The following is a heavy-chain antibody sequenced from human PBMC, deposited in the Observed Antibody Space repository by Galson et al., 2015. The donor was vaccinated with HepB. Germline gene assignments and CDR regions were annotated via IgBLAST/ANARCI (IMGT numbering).Heavy chain of an antibody. CDR1: GFTFSSYS. D-gene: IGHD3-22*01. Sequence: SLRLSCAASGFTFSSYSMNWVRQAPGKGLEWVSYISSSGSPIHYADSVKGRFTISRDDAKNSLYLQMNSLRDEDTAVYYCARSDRSADSSEWFDPWGQGTLVIVSS. CDR2: ISSSGSPI. CDR3: ARSDRSADSSEWFDP. V-gene: IGHV3-48*02. J-gene: IGHJ5*02.